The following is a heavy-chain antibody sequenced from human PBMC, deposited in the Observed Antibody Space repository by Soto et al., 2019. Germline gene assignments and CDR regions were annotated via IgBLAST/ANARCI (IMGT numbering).Heavy chain of an antibody. J-gene: IGHJ3*02. CDR2: INPSGGST. CDR3: ARVAIYYDSSGSILTRGAFDI. CDR1: GYTFTSYY. Sequence: GASVKVSCKASGYTFTSYYMHWVRQAPGQGLEWMGIINPSGGSTSYAQKFQGRVTMTRDTSTSTVYMELRSLRSEDTAVYYCARVAIYYDSSGSILTRGAFDIWGQGTMVTVSS. D-gene: IGHD3-22*01. V-gene: IGHV1-46*01.